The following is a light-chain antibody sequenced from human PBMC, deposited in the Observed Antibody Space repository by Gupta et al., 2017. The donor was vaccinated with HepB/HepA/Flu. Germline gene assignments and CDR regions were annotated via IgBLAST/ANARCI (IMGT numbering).Light chain of an antibody. CDR1: QSVSSY. CDR3: QQRSNWPTLT. V-gene: IGKV3-11*01. J-gene: IGKJ5*01. CDR2: DAS. Sequence: EIVLPQSPATLSLSPGERATLSCRASQSVSSYLAWYQQKPGQAPRLLIYDASNRATGIPARFSGSGSGTDFTLTISSLEPEDFAVYYCQQRSNWPTLTFGQGTRLEIK.